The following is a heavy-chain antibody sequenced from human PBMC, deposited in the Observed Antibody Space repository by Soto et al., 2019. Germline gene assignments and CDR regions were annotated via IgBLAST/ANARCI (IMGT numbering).Heavy chain of an antibody. CDR1: GYSFSSYW. CDR3: ARYPYYGSSGCRHCYYYGMDV. Sequence: PVESLKISPKGSGYSFSSYWNKWVRQMPGKGLVLMGRIDPSAPHTNYSPSFQGHVTISADKSISSAYLQWCSLKASDTAMYYCARYPYYGSSGCRHCYYYGMDVWGQGTTVTDS. V-gene: IGHV5-10-1*01. J-gene: IGHJ6*02. D-gene: IGHD3-22*01. CDR2: IDPSAPHT.